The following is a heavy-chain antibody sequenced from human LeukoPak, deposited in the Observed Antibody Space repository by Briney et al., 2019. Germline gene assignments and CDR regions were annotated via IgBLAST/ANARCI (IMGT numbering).Heavy chain of an antibody. CDR3: ARAPPVGPTTSPDY. D-gene: IGHD1-26*01. J-gene: IGHJ4*02. V-gene: IGHV1-2*06. CDR1: GYTFTGYQ. CDR2: INPNSGGT. Sequence: ASVKVSCKASGYTFTGYQIHWVRQAPGQGLEWMGRINPNSGGTNYAQKFQGRVSMTRDPSLSTAYLELISLTSDDTAVYYCARAPPVGPTTSPDYWGQGTLVTVSS.